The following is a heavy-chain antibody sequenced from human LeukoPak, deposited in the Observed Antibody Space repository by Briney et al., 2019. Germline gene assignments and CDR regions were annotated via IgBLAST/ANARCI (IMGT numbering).Heavy chain of an antibody. CDR1: GFTFSSYA. D-gene: IGHD3-3*01. Sequence: GGSLRLSCAASGFTFSSYAMSWVRQAPRKGLEWVSAISGGGGSTYYADSVKGRFTISRDNSKNTLYLQMNSLRAEDTAVYYCAKGVRFLEWFFDYWGQGTLVTVSS. CDR2: ISGGGGST. J-gene: IGHJ4*02. V-gene: IGHV3-23*01. CDR3: AKGVRFLEWFFDY.